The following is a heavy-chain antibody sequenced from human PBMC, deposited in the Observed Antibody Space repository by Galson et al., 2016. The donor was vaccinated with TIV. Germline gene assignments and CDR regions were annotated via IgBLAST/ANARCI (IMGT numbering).Heavy chain of an antibody. Sequence: SETLSLTCAVSGYSISSGYYWGWIRQPPGKGLEWIGCIYKTGSTYYNPSLKSRVTISLDTSKNQFSLKLSSVIAADTAVYYCASLSPDDYLWGSYRSGYWGQGTLVTVSS. V-gene: IGHV4-38-2*01. CDR2: IYKTGST. D-gene: IGHD3-16*02. CDR1: GYSISSGYY. J-gene: IGHJ4*02. CDR3: ASLSPDDYLWGSYRSGY.